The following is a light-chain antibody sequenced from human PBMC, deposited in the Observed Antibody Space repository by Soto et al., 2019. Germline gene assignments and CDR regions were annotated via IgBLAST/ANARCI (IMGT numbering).Light chain of an antibody. J-gene: IGLJ2*01. CDR1: SSNIGSNY. Sequence: QSVLTQPPSASGTPGQRVTISCSGSSSNIGSNYVYWYQQLPGTAPKLLIYRNNQRHSGVPDRFSGSKSGTSASLAISGLRSEDEADYDCAAWDDSLSGVVFGGGTKLPVL. CDR3: AAWDDSLSGVV. V-gene: IGLV1-47*01. CDR2: RNN.